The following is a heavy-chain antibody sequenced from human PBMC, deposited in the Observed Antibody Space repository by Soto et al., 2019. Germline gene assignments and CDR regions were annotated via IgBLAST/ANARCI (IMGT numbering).Heavy chain of an antibody. Sequence: EGSLRLSCAASGFKFSNYAMSWVRQAPGKGLEWVPLISATGGGTYYADSVKGRFTISRDNSHNTLYLQVHSLTAEDTAVYYCAKDRRAGGNSAFYFDFWGQGAQVTVSS. D-gene: IGHD3-16*01. CDR2: ISATGGGT. CDR1: GFKFSNYA. V-gene: IGHV3-23*01. CDR3: AKDRRAGGNSAFYFDF. J-gene: IGHJ4*02.